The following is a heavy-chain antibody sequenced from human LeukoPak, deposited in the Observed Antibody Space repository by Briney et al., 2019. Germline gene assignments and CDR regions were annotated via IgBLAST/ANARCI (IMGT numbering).Heavy chain of an antibody. CDR1: GGTFSSYT. Sequence: SVKVSCKASGGTFSSYTMSWVRQAPGQGLEWMGGIIPTLGIGNYAQKFQGRVTITADKTTSTAYMELGSLRSEDTAVYYCARDRGDYYDSSGYYYVSYWGQGTLVTVSS. D-gene: IGHD3-22*01. J-gene: IGHJ4*02. V-gene: IGHV1-69*10. CDR2: IIPTLGIG. CDR3: ARDRGDYYDSSGYYYVSY.